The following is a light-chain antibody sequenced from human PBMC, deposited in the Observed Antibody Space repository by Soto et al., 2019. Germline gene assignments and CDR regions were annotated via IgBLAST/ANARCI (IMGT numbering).Light chain of an antibody. V-gene: IGKV1-5*03. Sequence: DIQMTQSPSTLSASVGDRVTITCRASESINSWLAWYQQKPGKAPKLLIYKASNLESGVPSRFSGSGSGTEFTLTITSLPPDDFATYYCQQYQSYSQFGQGTKVEIK. CDR2: KAS. J-gene: IGKJ1*01. CDR3: QQYQSYSQ. CDR1: ESINSW.